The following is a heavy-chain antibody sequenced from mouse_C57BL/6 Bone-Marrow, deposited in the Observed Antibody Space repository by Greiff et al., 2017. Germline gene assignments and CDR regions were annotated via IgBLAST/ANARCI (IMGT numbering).Heavy chain of an antibody. CDR2: IDPEIGDT. Sequence: VQLQQSGAELVRPGASVKLSCTASGFNIKDDYIHWVKQRPEQGLEWIGWIDPEIGDTAYASKFQGKATITSDTSSNTAYLQLFSLTSEDTAVYYCSSFDGNYFDFWGQGTPLTVAS. J-gene: IGHJ2*01. D-gene: IGHD2-3*01. CDR3: SSFDGNYFDF. CDR1: GFNIKDDY. V-gene: IGHV14-4*01.